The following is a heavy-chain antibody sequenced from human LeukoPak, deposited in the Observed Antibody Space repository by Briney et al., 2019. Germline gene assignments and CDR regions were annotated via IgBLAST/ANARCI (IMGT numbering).Heavy chain of an antibody. CDR3: ARHVCYEYFDY. D-gene: IGHD5-12*01. CDR2: IYYSGTT. Sequence: SETLSLTCTVSGVSISSSGYYWGWIRQPPGKGLEWIGSIYYSGTTYYNPSLKSRVAISVYTSKNQFSLKLSSVTAADTAVYYCARHVCYEYFDYWGQGALVTVSS. J-gene: IGHJ4*02. V-gene: IGHV4-39*01. CDR1: GVSISSSGYY.